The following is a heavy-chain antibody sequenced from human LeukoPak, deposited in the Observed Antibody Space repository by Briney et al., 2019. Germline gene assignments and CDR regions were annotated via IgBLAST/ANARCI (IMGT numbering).Heavy chain of an antibody. V-gene: IGHV3-21*01. CDR3: AKLGGRLNCDFWSGYGYYFDY. J-gene: IGHJ4*02. CDR2: ISSSSSYI. CDR1: GFTFSSYS. Sequence: GGSLRLSCAASGFTFSSYSMNWVRQAPGKGLEWVSSISSSSSYIYYADSVKGRFTISRDNARNSLYLQMNSLRAEDTAVYYCAKLGGRLNCDFWSGYGYYFDYWGQGTLVTVSS. D-gene: IGHD3-3*01.